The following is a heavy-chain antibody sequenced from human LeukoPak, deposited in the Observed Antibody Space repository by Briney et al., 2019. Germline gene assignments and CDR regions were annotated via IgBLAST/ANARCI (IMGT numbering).Heavy chain of an antibody. D-gene: IGHD3-16*01. CDR2: INPDSGDT. V-gene: IGHV1-2*02. Sequence: VASVKVSCKASGYTFIGNYMHWVRQAPGQGLEWMGWINPDSGDTKYAQKFQGRVTMTRDTSISTAYMELSRLASNDTAVYYCARSIRFGESPFDYWGQGTLVTVSS. CDR1: GYTFIGNY. CDR3: ARSIRFGESPFDY. J-gene: IGHJ4*02.